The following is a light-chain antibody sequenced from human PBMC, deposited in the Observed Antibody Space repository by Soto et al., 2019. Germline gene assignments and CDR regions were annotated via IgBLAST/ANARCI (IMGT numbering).Light chain of an antibody. CDR2: YDS. CDR1: NIGSKS. J-gene: IGLJ2*01. CDR3: QVWDSSSDHLVV. V-gene: IGLV3-21*04. Sequence: SYELTQPPSVSVAPGKTARITCGGNNIGSKSVHWYQQKQGQAPVLVIYYDSDRPSGIPERFSGSNSGNTATLTISRVEAGDEADYYCQVWDSSSDHLVVFGGGTKLTVL.